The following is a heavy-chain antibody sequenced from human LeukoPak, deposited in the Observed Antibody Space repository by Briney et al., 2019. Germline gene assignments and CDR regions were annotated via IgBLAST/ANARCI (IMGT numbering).Heavy chain of an antibody. D-gene: IGHD3-10*01. J-gene: IGHJ4*02. CDR2: ISSSGRTI. CDR3: ARVNYGSGSYPSDLDY. V-gene: IGHV3-48*04. Sequence: PGGSLRLSCAASGFSFSNYWMSWVRQAPGKGLEWVSYISSSGRTIYYADSVKGRFTISRDNAKKSLYLQVNSLRAEDTAVYYCARVNYGSGSYPSDLDYWGQGTLVTVSS. CDR1: GFSFSNYW.